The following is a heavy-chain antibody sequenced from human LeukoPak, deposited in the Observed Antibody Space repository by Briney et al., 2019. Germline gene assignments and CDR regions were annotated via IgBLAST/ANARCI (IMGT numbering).Heavy chain of an antibody. V-gene: IGHV5-10-1*01. Sequence: PGESLKISCKGSGYSFTTYWISWVRQMPGKGLEWMGRIDPSDSYTDYSPSFQGHVSISVDKSISTAYLQWSSLKASDTAMYYCARRGRYSGSYYSLGYWGQGTLVTVSS. CDR2: IDPSDSYT. D-gene: IGHD1-26*01. CDR3: ARRGRYSGSYYSLGY. CDR1: GYSFTTYW. J-gene: IGHJ4*02.